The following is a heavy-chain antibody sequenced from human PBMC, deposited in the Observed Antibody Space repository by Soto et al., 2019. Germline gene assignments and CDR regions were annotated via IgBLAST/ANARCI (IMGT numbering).Heavy chain of an antibody. Sequence: EVQLVESGGGLVQPVRSLRLSCASSGFTLADYAMHWVRQAPGKGLEWVSGISRNSGSIGYADSVNGRFTISRDNAQDSLYLQMNSLRAEDTALYYCAKDIGFWASFDYWGQGTLVTVSS. D-gene: IGHD3-3*01. CDR1: GFTLADYA. J-gene: IGHJ4*02. CDR2: ISRNSGSI. V-gene: IGHV3-9*01. CDR3: AKDIGFWASFDY.